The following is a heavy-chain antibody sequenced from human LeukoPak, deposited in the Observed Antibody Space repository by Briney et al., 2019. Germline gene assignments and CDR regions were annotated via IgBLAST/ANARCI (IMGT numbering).Heavy chain of an antibody. CDR2: ISPSSGNI. V-gene: IGHV3-48*01. D-gene: IGHD1-1*01. CDR3: VRVKGTYFDY. J-gene: IGHJ4*02. Sequence: GGSLRLSCVASGFPLSSYSINWIRQAPGKGLEWVSYISPSSGNIYYLDSVQGRFTVSRDNDRNSLFLQIDSPTAEDTAVYFCVRVKGTYFDYWGQGALVTVFS. CDR1: GFPLSSYS.